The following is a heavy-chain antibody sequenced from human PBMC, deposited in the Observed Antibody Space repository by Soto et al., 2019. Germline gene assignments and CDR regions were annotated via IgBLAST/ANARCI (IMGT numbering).Heavy chain of an antibody. Sequence: NPSETLSLTCAVSGYSITTGSYWGWIRQPPGKGLEWIGSISQSGSSYYNPSPKSRLTILIDTSKNQFSLKLSSVTAADTAVYYCARPHSSGWFTYDYWGQGALVTVSS. CDR2: ISQSGSS. CDR1: GYSITTGSY. D-gene: IGHD6-19*01. J-gene: IGHJ4*02. CDR3: ARPHSSGWFTYDY. V-gene: IGHV4-38-2*01.